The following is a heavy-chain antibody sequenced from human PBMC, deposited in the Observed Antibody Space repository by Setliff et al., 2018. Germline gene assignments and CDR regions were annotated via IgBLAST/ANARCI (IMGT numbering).Heavy chain of an antibody. V-gene: IGHV4-34*01. CDR2: INHTGST. D-gene: IGHD2-2*01. J-gene: IGHJ5*02. CDR1: GGSFSGYY. CDR3: ARGYCNSAGCFFAGWFDP. Sequence: SETLSLTCAVYGGSFSGYYWSWIRQPPGKGLELIGEINHTGSTNYNPSLKSRVTISVDTSKNQFSLRLSSVTAADTAVSYCARGYCNSAGCFFAGWFDPWGQGTLVTVSS.